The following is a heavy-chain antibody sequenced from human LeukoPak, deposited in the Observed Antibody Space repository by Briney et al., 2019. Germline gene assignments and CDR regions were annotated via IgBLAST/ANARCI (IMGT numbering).Heavy chain of an antibody. V-gene: IGHV1-69*05. D-gene: IGHD6-13*01. CDR3: ARDRSIAAAGTWFDP. CDR2: IIPIFGTA. J-gene: IGHJ5*02. Sequence: RASVKVSCKASGGTFSSYAISWVRQAPGQGLEWMGGIIPIFGTANYAQKFQGRVTITTDESTSTAYMEPSSLRSEDTAVYYCARDRSIAAAGTWFDPWGQGTLVTVSS. CDR1: GGTFSSYA.